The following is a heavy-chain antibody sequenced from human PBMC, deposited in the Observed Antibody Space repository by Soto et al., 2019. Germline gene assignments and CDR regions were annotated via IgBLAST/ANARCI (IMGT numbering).Heavy chain of an antibody. Sequence: QVQLVQSGAEVKEPGASVKVSCKASGYTFNNYDINWVRQATGQRPEWLGWTNPNSGNTGYAQTFQGRLTMTRHTAISTAYLELSSLSSEDTAVYYCASGYYGSGSYFDYWGQGTLVTVSS. CDR1: GYTFNNYD. CDR2: TNPNSGNT. D-gene: IGHD3-10*01. V-gene: IGHV1-8*02. J-gene: IGHJ4*02. CDR3: ASGYYGSGSYFDY.